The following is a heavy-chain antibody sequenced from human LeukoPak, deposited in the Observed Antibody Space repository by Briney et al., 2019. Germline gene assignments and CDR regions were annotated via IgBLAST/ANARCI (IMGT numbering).Heavy chain of an antibody. CDR1: GGSISSYY. CDR2: IYTSGST. V-gene: IGHV4-4*09. Sequence: PSETLSLTCTVSGGSISSYYWSWIRQPPGRGLEWIGYIYTSGSTNYNPSLKSRVTISVDTSKNQFSLKLSSVTAADTAVYYCARSLRSSGWDYYFDYWGQGTLVTVSS. D-gene: IGHD6-19*01. J-gene: IGHJ4*02. CDR3: ARSLRSSGWDYYFDY.